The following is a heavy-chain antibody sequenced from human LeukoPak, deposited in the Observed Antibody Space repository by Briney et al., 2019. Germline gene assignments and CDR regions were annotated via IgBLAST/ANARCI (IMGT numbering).Heavy chain of an antibody. J-gene: IGHJ6*02. Sequence: GGSLRVSCAASGFTFDDYAMHWVRQAPGKGLEWVSLISGDGGSTYYADSVKGRFTISRDNSKNSLYLQMNSLRTEDTALYYCAKDRRVQLWSTYYYYYGMDVWGQGTTVTVSS. CDR1: GFTFDDYA. D-gene: IGHD5-18*01. CDR3: AKDRRVQLWSTYYYYYGMDV. V-gene: IGHV3-43*02. CDR2: ISGDGGST.